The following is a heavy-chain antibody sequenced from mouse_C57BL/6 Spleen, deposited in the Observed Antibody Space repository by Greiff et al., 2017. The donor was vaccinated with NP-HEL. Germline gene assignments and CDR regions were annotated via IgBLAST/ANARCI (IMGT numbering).Heavy chain of an antibody. CDR3: AREGDGYYGWYFDV. Sequence: DVQLQESGPGLVKPSQSLSLTCSVTGYSITSGYYWNWIRQFPGNKLEWMGYISYDGSNNYNPSLKNRISITRDTSKNQFFLKLNSVTTEDTATYYCAREGDGYYGWYFDVWGTGTTVTISS. V-gene: IGHV3-6*01. D-gene: IGHD2-3*01. CDR1: GYSITSGYY. CDR2: ISYDGSN. J-gene: IGHJ1*03.